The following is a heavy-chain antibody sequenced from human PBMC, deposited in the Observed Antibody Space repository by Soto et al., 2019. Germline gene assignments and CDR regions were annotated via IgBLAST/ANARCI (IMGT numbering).Heavy chain of an antibody. CDR3: VTEHNSGWARGPFDS. V-gene: IGHV3-11*01. CDR1: GFTFSDYY. D-gene: IGHD5-12*01. Sequence: QVQVVESGGGLVKPGGSLRLSCAASGFTFSDYYMSWIRQAPGKGLEWISYISSRGYTIYYADSVKGRFTISRDNAKNSMYLQMNSLRAEDTAVYYCVTEHNSGWARGPFDSWGQGTLVTVSS. CDR2: ISSRGYTI. J-gene: IGHJ4*02.